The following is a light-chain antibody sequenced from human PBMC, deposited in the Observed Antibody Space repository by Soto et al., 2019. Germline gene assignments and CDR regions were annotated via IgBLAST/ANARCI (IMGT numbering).Light chain of an antibody. J-gene: IGLJ1*01. Sequence: SYELTQPPSVSVSLGQMARITCSGEALPKKYAYWYQQKPGQFPVLVIYKDSERPSGIPERFSGSTSGTIVTLTISGVKAEDEADYYCLSADSSGTYSFVFGTGTKLTVL. V-gene: IGLV3-16*01. CDR3: LSADSSGTYSFV. CDR1: ALPKKY. CDR2: KDS.